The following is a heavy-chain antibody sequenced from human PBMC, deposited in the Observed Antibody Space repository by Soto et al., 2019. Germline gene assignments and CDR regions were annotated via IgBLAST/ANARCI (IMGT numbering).Heavy chain of an antibody. D-gene: IGHD5-12*01. CDR3: ARDQGMAAITAFDI. V-gene: IGHV3-66*01. Sequence: GGSLRLSCAASGFTVSSNYMSWVRQAPGKGLEWVSVIYSVGSTYSTNSVTGKFTIARHNSKNTLYLQMNSLRAEDTAVYYCARDQGMAAITAFDIWGQGTMVTVSS. CDR1: GFTVSSNY. CDR2: IYSVGST. J-gene: IGHJ3*02.